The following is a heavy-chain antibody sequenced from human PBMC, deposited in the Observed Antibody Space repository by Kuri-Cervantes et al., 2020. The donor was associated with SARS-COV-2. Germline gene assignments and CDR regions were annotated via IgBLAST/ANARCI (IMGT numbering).Heavy chain of an antibody. CDR2: IKQDGSEK. CDR1: RSTFSSYW. Sequence: AGSLRLSCAASRSTFSSYWMSWVRQAPGKGLEWVANIKQDGSEKYYVDSVKGRFTISRDNAKNSLYLQMNSLRAEDTAVYYCARVAWEYSSSPRLVYWGQGTLVTVSS. V-gene: IGHV3-7*03. J-gene: IGHJ4*02. CDR3: ARVAWEYSSSPRLVY. D-gene: IGHD6-6*01.